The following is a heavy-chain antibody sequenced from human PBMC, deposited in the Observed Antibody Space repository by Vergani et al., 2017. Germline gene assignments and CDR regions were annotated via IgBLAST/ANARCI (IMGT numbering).Heavy chain of an antibody. D-gene: IGHD2-15*01. CDR3: AREVYCSGGSCYSAGYYYYYGMDV. Sequence: QVQLVQSGAEVKKPGASVNVSCKASGYTFTSYYMHWVRQAPGQGLEWMGIINPSGGSTSYAQKFQGRVTMTRDTSTSTVYMELSSLRSEDTAVYYCAREVYCSGGSCYSAGYYYYYGMDVWGQGTTVTVSS. V-gene: IGHV1-46*01. CDR2: INPSGGST. CDR1: GYTFTSYY. J-gene: IGHJ6*02.